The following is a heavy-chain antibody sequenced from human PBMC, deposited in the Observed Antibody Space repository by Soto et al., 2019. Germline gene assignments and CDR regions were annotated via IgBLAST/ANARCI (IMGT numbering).Heavy chain of an antibody. CDR3: ARGSTTVVTPNWFDP. CDR1: GGSITSNNL. J-gene: IGHJ5*02. Sequence: QVQLQESGPGLVKSSETLFLTCAVSGGSITSNNLWSWIRHPPGQGLEWIGEIYHSGSANYNPSLKSRVIISVDKSKNRFSLKLNSVTAADTAVYYCARGSTTVVTPNWFDPWGQGTLVTVSS. D-gene: IGHD4-17*01. V-gene: IGHV4-4*02. CDR2: IYHSGSA.